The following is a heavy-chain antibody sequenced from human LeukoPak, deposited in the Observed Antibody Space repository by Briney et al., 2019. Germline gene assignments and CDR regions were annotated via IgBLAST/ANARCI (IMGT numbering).Heavy chain of an antibody. CDR3: ARNSKVTPGYYYYYMDV. V-gene: IGHV1-18*01. D-gene: IGHD2-21*02. CDR1: GYTFTSYD. Sequence: ASVTVSCKASGYTFTSYDISWVRQAPGQGLEWMGWIRGYNGNTNYAQKVQGRVTMTADTSTSTAYMELRCLRSDDTAVYYCARNSKVTPGYYYYYMDVWGKGTTVTVSS. CDR2: IRGYNGNT. J-gene: IGHJ6*03.